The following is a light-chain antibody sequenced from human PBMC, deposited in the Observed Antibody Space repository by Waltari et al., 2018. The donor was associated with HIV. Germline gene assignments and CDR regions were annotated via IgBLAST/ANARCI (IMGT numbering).Light chain of an antibody. CDR2: DVT. CDR1: SNDVSDYNH. V-gene: IGLV2-14*03. Sequence: QSALTQPASVSGSPGQSITISCIGSSNDVSDYNHVAWYQQHPDKAPKLLIYDVTNRPPGVSNRFSCSKSGNTASLAISGLQAEDEADYFCTAYKYSTRSYVFGTGTKVTVL. CDR3: TAYKYSTRSYV. J-gene: IGLJ1*01.